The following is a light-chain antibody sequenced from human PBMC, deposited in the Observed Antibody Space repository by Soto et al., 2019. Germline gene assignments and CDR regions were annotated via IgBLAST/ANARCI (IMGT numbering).Light chain of an antibody. V-gene: IGKV3-11*01. CDR3: QQRSKWPLT. CDR1: QSVSDF. Sequence: ESVLTQSPGTLSLSPGEIATLSCRAIQSVSDFLGWYQQKPGQPPRLLIYDASHRATGIPTRFSGSGFGTDFTLTISSREPEDFAVYFCQQRSKWPLTFGGGTKIEIK. CDR2: DAS. J-gene: IGKJ4*01.